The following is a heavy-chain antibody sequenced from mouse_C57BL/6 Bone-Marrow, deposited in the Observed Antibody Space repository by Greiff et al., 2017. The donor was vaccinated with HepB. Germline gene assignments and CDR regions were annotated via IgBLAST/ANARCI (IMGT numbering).Heavy chain of an antibody. Sequence: QVQLKQPGAELVRPGSSVKLSCKASGYTFTSYWMHWVKQRPIQGLEWIGNIDPSDSETHYNQKFKDKATLTVDKSSSTAYMQLSSLTSEDSAVYYCARETTVVALYWYFDVWGTGTTVTVSS. D-gene: IGHD1-1*01. CDR2: IDPSDSET. V-gene: IGHV1-52*01. CDR1: GYTFTSYW. CDR3: ARETTVVALYWYFDV. J-gene: IGHJ1*03.